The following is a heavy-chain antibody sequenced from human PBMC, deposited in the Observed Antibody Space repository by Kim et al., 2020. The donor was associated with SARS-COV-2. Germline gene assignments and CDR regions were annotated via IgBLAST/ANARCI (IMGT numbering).Heavy chain of an antibody. CDR1: GFSFSDYY. CDR3: VREDSSKHHGRFYP. J-gene: IGHJ5*02. Sequence: GGSLRLSCAASGFSFSDYYMSWVRQAPGKGLEWISYISNGGTTTYYADSVRGRVTISRDNAKNALYLQMNRLRAEDTAVYYCVREDSSKHHGRFYPWGQGTLVTVSS. CDR2: ISNGGTTT. V-gene: IGHV3-11*01. D-gene: IGHD3-22*01.